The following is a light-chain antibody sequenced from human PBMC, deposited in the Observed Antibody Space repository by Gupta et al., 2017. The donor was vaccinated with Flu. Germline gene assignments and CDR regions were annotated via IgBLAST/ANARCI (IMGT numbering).Light chain of an antibody. J-gene: IGKJ3*01. CDR2: AAS. V-gene: IGKV1-12*01. CDR3: QQAHSFPLT. CDR1: QGISSW. Sequence: DIQMTQSPSAVSASVGDRVTITCRASQGISSWLVWYQQKPGKAPKLLIYAASRLQSGVPSRFSGSGSGTDFTLTISSLQPEDFATYYCQQAHSFPLTFGHGTKVDIK.